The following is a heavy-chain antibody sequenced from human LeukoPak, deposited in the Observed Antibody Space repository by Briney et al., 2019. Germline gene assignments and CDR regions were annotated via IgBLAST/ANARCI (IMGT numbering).Heavy chain of an antibody. CDR1: GFTFSSYG. Sequence: PGGSLRLSCAASGFTFSSYGMHWVRQAPGKGLEWVAVIWYDGSNKYYADSVKGRFTISRDNSKNTLYLQMNSLRAEDTAVYYCAKGPPTVRFLEWLPVTDYWGQGTLVTVSS. D-gene: IGHD3-3*01. CDR3: AKGPPTVRFLEWLPVTDY. V-gene: IGHV3-30*02. CDR2: IWYDGSNK. J-gene: IGHJ4*02.